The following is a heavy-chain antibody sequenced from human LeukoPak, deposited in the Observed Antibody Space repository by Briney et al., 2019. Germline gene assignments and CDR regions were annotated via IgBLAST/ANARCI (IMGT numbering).Heavy chain of an antibody. CDR2: INPNNGDT. CDR1: GYTFTCYF. CDR3: ARDLYGSGSSNWFDP. Sequence: ASVKVSCKASGYTFTCYFMHWVRQAPGQGLEWMGWINPNNGDTNYAQTFQGRVTMTRDTSISTAYMELSNLRSDDTAMFYCARDLYGSGSSNWFDPWGQGTLVTVSS. D-gene: IGHD3-10*01. J-gene: IGHJ5*02. V-gene: IGHV1-2*02.